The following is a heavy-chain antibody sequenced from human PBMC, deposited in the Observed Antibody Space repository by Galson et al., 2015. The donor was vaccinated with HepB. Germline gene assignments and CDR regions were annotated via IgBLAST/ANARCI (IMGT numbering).Heavy chain of an antibody. D-gene: IGHD3-10*01. CDR1: GFTFSSYG. CDR3: AKGAEGMVVRDPFDY. CDR2: IRYDGSNK. V-gene: IGHV3-30*02. Sequence: SLRLSCAASGFTFSSYGMHWVRQAPGKGLEWVAFIRYDGSNKYYADSVKGRFTISRDNSKNTLYLQMNSLRAEDTAVYYCAKGAEGMVVRDPFDYWGQGTLVTVSS. J-gene: IGHJ4*02.